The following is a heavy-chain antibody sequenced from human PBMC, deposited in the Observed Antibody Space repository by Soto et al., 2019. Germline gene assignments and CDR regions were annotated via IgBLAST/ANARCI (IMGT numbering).Heavy chain of an antibody. CDR2: ISYDGSNK. J-gene: IGHJ6*02. Sequence: PGGSLRLSCAASGFTFSSYAMHWVRQAPGKGLEWVAVISYDGSNKYYADSVKGRFTISRDNSKNTLYLQMNSLRAEDTAVYYCARVECSGGSCYSYYYYYGMDVWGQGTTVTVS. D-gene: IGHD2-15*01. CDR3: ARVECSGGSCYSYYYYYGMDV. V-gene: IGHV3-30-3*01. CDR1: GFTFSSYA.